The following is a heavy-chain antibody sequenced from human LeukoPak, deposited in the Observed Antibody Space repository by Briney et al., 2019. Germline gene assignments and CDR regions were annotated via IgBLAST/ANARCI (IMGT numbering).Heavy chain of an antibody. CDR2: IYTSGST. V-gene: IGHV4-61*02. CDR3: ARDSAGSGSLTTRFDY. J-gene: IGHJ4*02. Sequence: SETLSLTCTVSGGSISSGSYYWSWIRQPAGKGLEWIGRIYTSGSTNYNPSLKSRVTISVDTSKNQFSLKLSSVTAADTAVYYCARDSAGSGSLTTRFDYWGQGTLVTVSS. CDR1: GGSISSGSYY. D-gene: IGHD3-10*01.